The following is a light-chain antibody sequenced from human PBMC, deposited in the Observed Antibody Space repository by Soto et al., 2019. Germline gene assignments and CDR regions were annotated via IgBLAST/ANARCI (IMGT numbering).Light chain of an antibody. CDR3: QQRFSWPPT. V-gene: IGKV3-11*01. Sequence: EIGLTQSPATLSLSPGDRATLSCRASQSVSRYLAWYQQKPGQAPRLLIHDTSTRATGVPDTFSGSGSGTEFTVTIRGLEPEDSAMYYCQQRFSWPPTFGGGTHVEIK. CDR2: DTS. J-gene: IGKJ4*01. CDR1: QSVSRY.